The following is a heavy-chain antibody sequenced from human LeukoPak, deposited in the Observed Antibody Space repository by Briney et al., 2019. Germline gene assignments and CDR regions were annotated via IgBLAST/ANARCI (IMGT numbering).Heavy chain of an antibody. Sequence: PSETLSLTCTVSGGSISIYYWSWMRQPPGKGLEWVGYIYYSGSTNYNPSLKSRVTISVDTSKNQFSLKLSSVTAADTAVYYCAGRYYYGSGSSYYYYMDVWGKGTTVTISS. CDR1: GGSISIYY. CDR3: AGRYYYGSGSSYYYYMDV. CDR2: IYYSGST. V-gene: IGHV4-59*01. D-gene: IGHD3-10*01. J-gene: IGHJ6*03.